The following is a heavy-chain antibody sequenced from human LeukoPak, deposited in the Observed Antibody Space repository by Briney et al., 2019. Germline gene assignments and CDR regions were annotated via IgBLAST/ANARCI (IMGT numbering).Heavy chain of an antibody. V-gene: IGHV4-34*01. CDR1: GGSIGTYY. Sequence: SETLSLTCTVSGGSIGTYYWNWIRQSPGKGLEWIGEINHSGGTNYNPSLKSRVTISVDTSKNQFSLKLSSVTAADTAVYYCARDRSHFDYWGQGTLVTVSS. CDR2: INHSGGT. J-gene: IGHJ4*02. CDR3: ARDRSHFDY.